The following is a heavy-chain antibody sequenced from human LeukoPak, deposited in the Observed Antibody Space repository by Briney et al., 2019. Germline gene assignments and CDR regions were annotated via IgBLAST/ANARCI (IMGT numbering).Heavy chain of an antibody. CDR3: ATHLQGITYYYFDY. V-gene: IGHV4-34*01. CDR2: ISHGGST. Sequence: SETLSLTCAVYGGSFSGYYWSWIRQPPGKGLEWIGEISHGGSTHYNPSLKSRVTISLDTSKNQFSLKLSSVTAADTAMYYCATHLQGITYYYFDYWAQGTLVTVSS. D-gene: IGHD1-14*01. CDR1: GGSFSGYY. J-gene: IGHJ4*02.